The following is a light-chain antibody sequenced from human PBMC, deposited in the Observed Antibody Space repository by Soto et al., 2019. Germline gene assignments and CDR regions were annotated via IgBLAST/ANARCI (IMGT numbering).Light chain of an antibody. CDR1: QTVSPN. V-gene: IGKV3-15*01. Sequence: EILLTQSPATLSVSPGERATLSCRASQTVSPNVAWYKQRPGQAPMLLIYGASTRATGIPGRFSGSGSGTEFTLTIRSLESEDFAVDYCQQYYTWPSFGQGTRLEIK. CDR3: QQYYTWPS. J-gene: IGKJ5*01. CDR2: GAS.